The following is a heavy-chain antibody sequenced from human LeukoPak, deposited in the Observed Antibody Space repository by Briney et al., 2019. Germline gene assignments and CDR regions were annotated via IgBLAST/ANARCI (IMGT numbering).Heavy chain of an antibody. D-gene: IGHD3-22*01. CDR3: ARGKDYYDSYRPFDH. J-gene: IGHJ4*02. V-gene: IGHV1-69*13. CDR1: GGTFSSYA. Sequence: ASVKVSCKASGGTFSSYAISWVRQAPGQGLEWMGGIIPIFGTANYAQKFQGRVTITADESTSTAYMELSSLRSEDTAVYYCARGKDYYDSYRPFDHWGQGTLVTVSS. CDR2: IIPIFGTA.